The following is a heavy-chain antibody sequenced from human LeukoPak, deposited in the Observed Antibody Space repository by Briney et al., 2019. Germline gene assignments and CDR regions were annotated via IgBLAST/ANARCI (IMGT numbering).Heavy chain of an antibody. V-gene: IGHV3-21*01. J-gene: IGHJ4*02. D-gene: IGHD3-3*01. CDR2: ISSSSNYI. CDR3: ARAVGSGYYRHFDY. CDR1: GFTFSSYS. Sequence: KTGGSLRLSCAASGFTFSSYSMNWVRQAPGKGLEWVSFISSSSNYIYYADSVKGRFTISRDNAKNSLYLQMNSLRAEDTAVYYCARAVGSGYYRHFDYWGQGTLVTVSS.